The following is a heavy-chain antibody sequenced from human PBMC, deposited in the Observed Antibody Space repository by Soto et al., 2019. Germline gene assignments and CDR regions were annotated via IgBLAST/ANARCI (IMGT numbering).Heavy chain of an antibody. D-gene: IGHD4-17*01. J-gene: IGHJ4*02. CDR1: GFTFRRYA. V-gene: IGHV3-23*01. Sequence: EVKLLESGGGLVQPGGSLGLSCAASGFTFRRYAMSWVRQAPGKGLEWVSTISGNGDTTYYKDCVKGRFTISRDNSKNTLYLQMNSLRAEDTAVYFCASFPIYDYGYDDDYWGQGTLVTVSS. CDR2: ISGNGDTT. CDR3: ASFPIYDYGYDDDY.